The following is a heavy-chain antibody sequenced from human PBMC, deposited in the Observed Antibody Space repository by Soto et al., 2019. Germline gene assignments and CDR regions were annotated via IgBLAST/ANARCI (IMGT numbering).Heavy chain of an antibody. J-gene: IGHJ4*02. CDR2: IYYSGST. CDR1: GGSMSRYY. CDR3: ARRYGTVFDY. V-gene: IGHV4-59*01. Sequence: PSETLSLTCTVAGGSMSRYYWSWIRQPPGKGLEWIGYIYYSGSTNYNPSLKSRVTISVDTSKNQFSLKLSSVTAADTAVYYCARRYGTVFDYWGQGTLVTVSS. D-gene: IGHD6-13*01.